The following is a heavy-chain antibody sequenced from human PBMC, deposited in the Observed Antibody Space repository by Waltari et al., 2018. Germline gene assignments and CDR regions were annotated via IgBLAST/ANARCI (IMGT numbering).Heavy chain of an antibody. J-gene: IGHJ4*02. D-gene: IGHD1-26*01. CDR3: AKFLVGAWYFDY. Sequence: EVQLLESGGGLVQPGGFLMPSCAASGFTFSSLALLWCRPAPGKGLEWVSAISGSGGSTYYADSVKGRFTISRDNSKNTLYLQMNSLRAEDTAVYYCAKFLVGAWYFDYWGQGTLVTVSS. CDR1: GFTFSSLA. CDR2: ISGSGGST. V-gene: IGHV3-23*01.